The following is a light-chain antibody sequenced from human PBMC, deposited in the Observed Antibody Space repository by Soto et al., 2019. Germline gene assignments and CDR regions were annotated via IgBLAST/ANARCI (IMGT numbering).Light chain of an antibody. J-gene: IGLJ3*02. CDR3: AAWDDSLNGVL. CDR2: GDN. CDR1: SSNIGSNT. Sequence: SVLTQPPSASGTPGQRVTISCSGSSSNIGSNTVNWYQQFPGTTPKLLIYGDNQRPSGVPDRFSGSKSGTSASLAISGLQSEDEADYYCAAWDDSLNGVLFGGGTKLTVL. V-gene: IGLV1-44*01.